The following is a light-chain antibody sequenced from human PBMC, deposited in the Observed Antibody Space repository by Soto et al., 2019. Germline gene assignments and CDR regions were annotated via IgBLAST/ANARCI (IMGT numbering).Light chain of an antibody. CDR3: SSYTSSSTVV. CDR2: DVS. Sequence: QSVLTQPASVSGSPGQSITISCTGTSSDVGGYKSVSWCQQHPGKAPKLMIYDVSNRPSGVSNRFSGSKSGNTASLTISGLQAEDEADYYCSSYTSSSTVVFGGGTKLTVL. V-gene: IGLV2-14*01. J-gene: IGLJ2*01. CDR1: SSDVGGYKS.